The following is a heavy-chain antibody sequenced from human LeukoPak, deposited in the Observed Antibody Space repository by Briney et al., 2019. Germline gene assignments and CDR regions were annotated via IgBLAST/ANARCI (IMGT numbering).Heavy chain of an antibody. Sequence: SETLSLTCTVSGGSISSYYWSWIRQPPGKGLEWIGYIYYSGSTNYNPSLKSRVTISVDTSKNQFSLKLSSVTAADTAVYYCARVNPYGSGKGQIDYWGQGTLVTVSS. CDR1: GGSISSYY. CDR2: IYYSGST. J-gene: IGHJ4*02. CDR3: ARVNPYGSGKGQIDY. V-gene: IGHV4-59*01. D-gene: IGHD3-10*01.